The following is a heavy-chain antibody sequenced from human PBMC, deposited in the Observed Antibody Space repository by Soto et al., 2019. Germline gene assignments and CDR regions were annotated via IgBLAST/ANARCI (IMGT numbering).Heavy chain of an antibody. D-gene: IGHD2-15*01. J-gene: IGHJ5*02. CDR3: AAGDCSGGSCFSLDP. Sequence: GGSLRLSCAASGFTFSSHGMHWVRQAPGKGLEWVAVIWYDGSNRNYAVSVKDRFTISRDNSKKMVFLQMNSLRVEDTAVYYCAAGDCSGGSCFSLDPWGQGTLVTVSS. CDR2: IWYDGSNR. V-gene: IGHV3-33*01. CDR1: GFTFSSHG.